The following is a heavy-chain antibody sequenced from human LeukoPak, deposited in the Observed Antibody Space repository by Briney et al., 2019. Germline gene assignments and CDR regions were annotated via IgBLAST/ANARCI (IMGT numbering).Heavy chain of an antibody. V-gene: IGHV4-59*01. CDR2: IYYSGST. J-gene: IGHJ4*02. D-gene: IGHD5-12*01. Sequence: PSETLSLTCTVSGGSISSYYWSGIRQPPGKGLEWMGYIYYSGSTNYNPSLKSRVTISVDTSKNQFSLKLSSVTAADTAVYYCARGDYLIDYWGQGTLVTVSS. CDR1: GGSISSYY. CDR3: ARGDYLIDY.